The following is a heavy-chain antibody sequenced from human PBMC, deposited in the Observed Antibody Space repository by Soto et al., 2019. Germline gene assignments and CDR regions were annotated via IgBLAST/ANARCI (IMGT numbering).Heavy chain of an antibody. CDR1: GGTFSSNT. V-gene: IGHV1-69*06. Sequence: QVQLVQSGAEVKKPGSSVKISCKASGGTFSSNTINWVRQAAGQGLEWMGGIIPLFGTANYAEKFQGRVTITADKSTNTEYMELRSMRSEDTAVYYCASKAACGGDCYAFDSWGQGTLVTVSS. CDR2: IIPLFGTA. CDR3: ASKAACGGDCYAFDS. D-gene: IGHD2-21*02. J-gene: IGHJ4*02.